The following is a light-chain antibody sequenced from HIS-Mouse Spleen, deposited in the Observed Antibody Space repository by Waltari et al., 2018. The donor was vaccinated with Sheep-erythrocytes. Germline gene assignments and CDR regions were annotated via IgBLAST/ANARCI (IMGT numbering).Light chain of an antibody. J-gene: IGLJ3*02. V-gene: IGLV2-23*01. Sequence: QSALTQPASVSWSPGQSITISCTGTSSDVGSYNLVSWYQQHPGKAPKLMIYEGSKRPSGVSHRFSGSKSGNTASLTISGLQAEDEADYYCCSYAGSSTPWVFGGGTKLTVL. CDR2: EGS. CDR1: SSDVGSYNL. CDR3: CSYAGSSTPWV.